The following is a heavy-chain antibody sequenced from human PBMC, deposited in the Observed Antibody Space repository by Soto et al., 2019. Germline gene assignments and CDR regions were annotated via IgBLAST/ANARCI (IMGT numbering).Heavy chain of an antibody. CDR2: INAGNGNT. Sequence: ASVKVSCKASGYTFTSYAMHWVRQAPGQRLEWMGWINAGNGNTKYSQKFQGRVTITRDTSASTAYMELSSLRSEDTAVYYCAREFGIAAAGTDYWGQGTLVTVSS. CDR1: GYTFTSYA. CDR3: AREFGIAAAGTDY. V-gene: IGHV1-3*01. D-gene: IGHD6-13*01. J-gene: IGHJ4*02.